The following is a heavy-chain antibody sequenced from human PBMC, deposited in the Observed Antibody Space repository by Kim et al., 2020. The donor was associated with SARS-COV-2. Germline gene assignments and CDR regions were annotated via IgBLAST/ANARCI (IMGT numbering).Heavy chain of an antibody. CDR3: ARDLREGITIFGEGWNWFDP. CDR2: ISSSGSTI. J-gene: IGHJ5*02. V-gene: IGHV3-48*03. CDR1: GFTFSSYE. D-gene: IGHD3-3*01. Sequence: GGSLRLSCAASGFTFSSYEMNWVRQAPGKGLEWVSYISSSGSTIYYADSVKGRFTISRDNAKNSLYLQMNSLRAEDTAVYYCARDLREGITIFGEGWNWFDPWGQGTLVTVSS.